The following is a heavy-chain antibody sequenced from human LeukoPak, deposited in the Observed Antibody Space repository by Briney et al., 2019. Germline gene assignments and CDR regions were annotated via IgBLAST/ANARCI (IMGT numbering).Heavy chain of an antibody. D-gene: IGHD3-22*01. CDR3: ARRYYYDSSGYYYVY. Sequence: SVKVSCKASGGTFSSYAISWVRQAPGQGLEWMGGIIPIFGTANYAQEFQGRVTITADESTSTAYMKLSSLRSEDTAVYYCARRYYYDSSGYYYVYWGQGTLVTVSS. CDR2: IIPIFGTA. J-gene: IGHJ4*02. CDR1: GGTFSSYA. V-gene: IGHV1-69*13.